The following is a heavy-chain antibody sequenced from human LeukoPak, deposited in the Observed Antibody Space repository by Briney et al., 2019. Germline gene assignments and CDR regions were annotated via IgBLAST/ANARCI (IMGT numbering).Heavy chain of an antibody. J-gene: IGHJ4*02. CDR3: ASDPYGDYYFDY. Sequence: SETLSLTCTVSGGSISSYYWSWIRQPPGKGLEWIGYIYYSGSTNYNPSLKSRVTISVDTPKNQFSLKLSSVTAADTAVYYCASDPYGDYYFDYWGQGTLVTVSS. V-gene: IGHV4-59*01. CDR2: IYYSGST. CDR1: GGSISSYY. D-gene: IGHD4-17*01.